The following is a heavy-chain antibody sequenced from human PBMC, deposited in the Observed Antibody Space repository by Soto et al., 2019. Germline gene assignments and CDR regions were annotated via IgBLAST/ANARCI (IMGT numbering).Heavy chain of an antibody. Sequence: QVQLVQSGAEVKKPGSSVKVSCKASGGTFSSYTISWVRQAPGQGLEWMGRIIPILGIANYAQKFQGRVTITADKSTSTAYMELSSLRSEDTAVFYCARSPSTVAGTEGYPWGQGTLVTVSS. J-gene: IGHJ5*02. V-gene: IGHV1-69*02. D-gene: IGHD6-19*01. CDR1: GGTFSSYT. CDR3: ARSPSTVAGTEGYP. CDR2: IIPILGIA.